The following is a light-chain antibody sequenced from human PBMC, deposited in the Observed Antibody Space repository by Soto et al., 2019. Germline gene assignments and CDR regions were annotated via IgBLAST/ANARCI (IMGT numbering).Light chain of an antibody. CDR2: GAS. CDR3: QQYGSSLT. CDR1: QSFISY. Sequence: EIVWTQSPATLSLSPGERATLSCRASQSFISYLAWYQQKPCPAPRLLICGASSRATGIPDRFSGSGSGTDFTLTISRLEPEDFAVYYCQQYGSSLTFGRGTKVDIK. J-gene: IGKJ4*01. V-gene: IGKV3-20*01.